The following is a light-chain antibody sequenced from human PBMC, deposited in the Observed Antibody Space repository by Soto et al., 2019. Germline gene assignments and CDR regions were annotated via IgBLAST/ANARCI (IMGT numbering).Light chain of an antibody. CDR2: EVN. J-gene: IGLJ1*01. V-gene: IGLV2-14*01. Sequence: QSALTQPASVSGSPGQSITISCTGTSSDVGGYNYVSWSQQHPGKAPKLIIYEVNNRPSGVSNRFSGSKSGNTASLTISGLQAEDEADYYCSSYTITDTYVFGSGTKLTVL. CDR3: SSYTITDTYV. CDR1: SSDVGGYNY.